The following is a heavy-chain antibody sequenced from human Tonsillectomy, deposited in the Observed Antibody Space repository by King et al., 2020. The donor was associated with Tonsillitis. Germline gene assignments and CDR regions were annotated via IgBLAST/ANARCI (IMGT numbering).Heavy chain of an antibody. V-gene: IGHV3-7*01. J-gene: IGHJ4*02. CDR2: IKLDGSEK. CDR3: VSGSDDPGLDY. D-gene: IGHD6-25*01. CDR1: GFTFSRYW. Sequence: VQLVESGGGLVQPGGSLRLSCAASGFTFSRYWMSWVRQAPGKGLECVANIKLDGSEKYYVDSVKGRFTVSRDNAKNSLYLQMNSLRAEDTAVYYCVSGSDDPGLDYWGQGILVTVSS.